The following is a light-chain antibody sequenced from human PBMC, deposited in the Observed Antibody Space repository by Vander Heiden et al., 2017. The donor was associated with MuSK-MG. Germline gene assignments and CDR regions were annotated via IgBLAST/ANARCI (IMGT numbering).Light chain of an antibody. CDR3: QQDDNTLIT. Sequence: DIVMTQSTDSLAVSLGERATINCKSSQSILYSSNNKNYLAWYQQKPGQPPKLLIYWASTRESGVPDRFSGSESGTDFTLTISSLQPEDVALYYCQQDDNTLITFGQGTLVEIK. J-gene: IGKJ5*01. CDR1: QSILYSSNNKNY. V-gene: IGKV4-1*01. CDR2: WAS.